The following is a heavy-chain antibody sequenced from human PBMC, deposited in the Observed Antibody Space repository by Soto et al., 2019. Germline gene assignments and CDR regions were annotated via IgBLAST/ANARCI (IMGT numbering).Heavy chain of an antibody. CDR1: GFTFSSYA. CDR3: AKYTLAVDAFDI. Sequence: GGSLRLSCAACGFTFSSYAMSWVRQAPGKGLEWVSAISGSGGSTYYADSVKGRFTISRDNSKNTLYLQMNSLRAEDTAVYYCAKYTLAVDAFDIWGQGTMVTVSS. CDR2: ISGSGGST. J-gene: IGHJ3*02. D-gene: IGHD6-19*01. V-gene: IGHV3-23*01.